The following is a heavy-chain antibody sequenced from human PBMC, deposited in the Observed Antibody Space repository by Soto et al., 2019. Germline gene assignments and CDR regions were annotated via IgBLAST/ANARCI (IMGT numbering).Heavy chain of an antibody. V-gene: IGHV3-53*01. CDR3: ARAIAAAGSRWDAFDI. J-gene: IGHJ3*02. D-gene: IGHD6-13*01. Sequence: GGSLRLSCAASGFTVSSNYMSWVRQAPGKGLEWVSVIYSGGSTYYADSVKGRFTISRDNSKNTLYLQMNSLRAEDTAVYYCARAIAAAGSRWDAFDIWGQGTMVTVSS. CDR2: IYSGGST. CDR1: GFTVSSNY.